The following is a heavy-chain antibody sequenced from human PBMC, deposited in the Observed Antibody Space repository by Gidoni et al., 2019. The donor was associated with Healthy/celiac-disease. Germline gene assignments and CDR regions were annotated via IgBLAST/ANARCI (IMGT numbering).Heavy chain of an antibody. CDR3: ARTRGYSYGPAASDYYYYGMDV. CDR1: GFTVSSHY. J-gene: IGHJ6*02. CDR2: IYSGGST. D-gene: IGHD5-18*01. V-gene: IGHV3-53*04. Sequence: EVQLVESGGGLVQPGGSLGLSCAASGFTVSSHYMSWVRQAPGKGLGWVSVIYSGGSTYYADSVKGRFTISRHNSKNTLYLQMNSLRAEDTAVYYCARTRGYSYGPAASDYYYYGMDVWGQGTTVTVSS.